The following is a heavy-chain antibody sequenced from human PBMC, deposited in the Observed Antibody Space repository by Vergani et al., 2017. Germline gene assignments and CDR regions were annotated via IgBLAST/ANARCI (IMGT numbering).Heavy chain of an antibody. V-gene: IGHV4-61*02. CDR2: ISTSGST. CDR3: ARAAAALDY. CDR1: GGSISSSSYY. D-gene: IGHD6-13*01. Sequence: QLQLQESGPGLVKPSETLSLTCTVSGGSISSSSYYWSWIRQPAGKGLEWIGRISTSGSTNYNPSLKSRVPISLDTSKNQFSLKLNSLTAADTAVYYCARAAAALDYWGQGTLVTVSS. J-gene: IGHJ4*02.